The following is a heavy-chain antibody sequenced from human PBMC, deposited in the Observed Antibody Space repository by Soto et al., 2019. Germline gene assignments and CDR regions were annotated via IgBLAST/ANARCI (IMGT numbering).Heavy chain of an antibody. CDR3: ARCYCSVGSCYTCWHCDL. CDR1: GYTFNNYG. D-gene: IGHD2-15*01. J-gene: IGHJ2*01. V-gene: IGHV1-18*01. CDR2: IGPYNGNT. Sequence: QVQLVQSGAEVKKPGASVKVSCKASGYTFNNYGISSVRQAPGQGLEWMGWIGPYNGNTDHAQNFQGRVTMTTDTSTNTGYMELRSVRSDDTALYYCARCYCSVGSCYTCWHCDLLGRGTLVTVSS.